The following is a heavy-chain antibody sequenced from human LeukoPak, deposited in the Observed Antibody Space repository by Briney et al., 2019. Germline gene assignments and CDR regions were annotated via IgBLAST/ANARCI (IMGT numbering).Heavy chain of an antibody. CDR3: AKDRGSGWIRGFDY. CDR1: GFTFSSYA. V-gene: IGHV3-23*01. Sequence: GGSLRLSCAASGFTFSSYAMSWVRQAPGKGLEWVSGIIDSGSNTYHADSVKGRFTISRDNSKNTLYLQMNSLRAEDTAIYYCAKDRGSGWIRGFDYWGQGTLVTVSS. D-gene: IGHD6-19*01. J-gene: IGHJ4*02. CDR2: IIDSGSNT.